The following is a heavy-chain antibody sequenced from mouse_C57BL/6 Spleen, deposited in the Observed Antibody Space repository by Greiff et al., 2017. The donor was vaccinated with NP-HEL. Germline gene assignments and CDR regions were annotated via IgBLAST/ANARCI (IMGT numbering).Heavy chain of an antibody. CDR1: GYTFTSYW. Sequence: QVQLQQPGAELVKPGASVKLSCKASGYTFTSYWMQWVKQRPGQGLEWIGEIDPSDSYTNYNQKFKGKATLTVDTSSSTAYMQLSSLTSEDSAVYYCARGRRSFFDYWGQGTTLTVSS. V-gene: IGHV1-50*01. D-gene: IGHD1-1*01. CDR2: IDPSDSYT. CDR3: ARGRRSFFDY. J-gene: IGHJ2*01.